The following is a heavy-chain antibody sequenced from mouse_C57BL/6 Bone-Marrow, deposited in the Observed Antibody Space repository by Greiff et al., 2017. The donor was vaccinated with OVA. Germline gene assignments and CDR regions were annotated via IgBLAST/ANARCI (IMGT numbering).Heavy chain of an antibody. CDR2: ISDGGSYT. D-gene: IGHD2-10*01. Sequence: EVMLVESGGGLVKPGGSLKLSCAASGFTFSSYAMSWVRQTPEKRLEWVATISDGGSYTYYPDNVKGRFTISRDHAKNNLYLQMSHLKSEDTAMYYCARDPPSYGFDYWGQGTTLTVSS. CDR1: GFTFSSYA. CDR3: ARDPPSYGFDY. J-gene: IGHJ2*01. V-gene: IGHV5-4*01.